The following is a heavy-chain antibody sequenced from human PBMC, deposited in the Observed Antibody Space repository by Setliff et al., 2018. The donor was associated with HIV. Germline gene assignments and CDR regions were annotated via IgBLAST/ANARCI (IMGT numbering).Heavy chain of an antibody. Sequence: PSETLSLTCTVSGGYISNYYWSWIRQPPGKGLEWIGYISYTGTTKYNPSLKSRVTISVDTSKNQFSVRLSSVSAADTAVYFCARHVARFDYDTGGYYVSHFDYWGQGTQVTVSS. CDR2: ISYTGTT. V-gene: IGHV4-59*01. D-gene: IGHD3-22*01. J-gene: IGHJ4*02. CDR1: GGYISNYY. CDR3: ARHVARFDYDTGGYYVSHFDY.